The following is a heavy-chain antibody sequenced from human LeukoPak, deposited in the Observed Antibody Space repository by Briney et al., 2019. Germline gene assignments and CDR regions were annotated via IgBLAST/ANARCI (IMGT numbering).Heavy chain of an antibody. V-gene: IGHV3-30*04. CDR2: ISYDGSNK. Sequence: GGSLRLSCAASGFTFSSYAMHWVRQAPGKGLEWVAVISYDGSNKYYADSAKGRFTISRDNSKNTLYLQMNSLRAEDTAVYYCASPGSYWNNWFDPWGQGTLVTASS. D-gene: IGHD1-26*01. J-gene: IGHJ5*02. CDR3: ASPGSYWNNWFDP. CDR1: GFTFSSYA.